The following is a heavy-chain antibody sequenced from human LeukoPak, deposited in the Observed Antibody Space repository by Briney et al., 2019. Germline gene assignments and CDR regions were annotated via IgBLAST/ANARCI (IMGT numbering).Heavy chain of an antibody. D-gene: IGHD5-12*01. CDR3: ASQYSGSFQLDF. CDR2: IFHTGGT. J-gene: IGHJ4*02. Sequence: SENLSLTCTVSGGSIRSNTYYWAWVRQSPGKGLEWIASIFHTGGTFYNPSLRSRVTTSVDTSRKQFSLRLTSVTAADTAVYYCASQYSGSFQLDFWGQGTLVIVSS. V-gene: IGHV4-39*07. CDR1: GGSIRSNTYY.